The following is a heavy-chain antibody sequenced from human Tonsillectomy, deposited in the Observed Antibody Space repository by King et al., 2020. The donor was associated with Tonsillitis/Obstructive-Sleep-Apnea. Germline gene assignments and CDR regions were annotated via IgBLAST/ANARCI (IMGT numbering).Heavy chain of an antibody. V-gene: IGHV3-30*04. CDR1: GFTFSSYA. Sequence: VQLVESGGGVVQPGRSLRLSCAASGFTFSSYAMYWVRQAPGKGLEWVAIISYDGSNKYYADSVKGRFTISRDNSKNTLYLQLNSLRAEDTAVYYCARDSLGHYFTDWGQGTLVTVSS. CDR3: ARDSLGHYFTD. CDR2: ISYDGSNK. J-gene: IGHJ4*02. D-gene: IGHD3-16*01.